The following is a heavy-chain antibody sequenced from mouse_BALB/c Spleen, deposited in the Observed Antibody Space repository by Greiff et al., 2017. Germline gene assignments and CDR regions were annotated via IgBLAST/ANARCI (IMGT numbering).Heavy chain of an antibody. CDR1: GFTFSSYY. Sequence: EVMLVESGGGLVKLGGSLKLSCAASGFTFSSYYMSWVRQTPEKRLELVAAINSNGGSTYYPDTVKGRFTISRDNAKNTLYLQMSSLKSEDTALYYCARQRDGYYDYAMDYWGQGTSVTVSS. V-gene: IGHV5-6-2*01. CDR3: ARQRDGYYDYAMDY. CDR2: INSNGGST. J-gene: IGHJ4*01. D-gene: IGHD2-3*01.